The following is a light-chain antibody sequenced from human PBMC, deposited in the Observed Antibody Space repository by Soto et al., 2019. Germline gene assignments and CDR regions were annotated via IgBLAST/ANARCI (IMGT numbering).Light chain of an antibody. CDR3: MQALQTPRT. Sequence: DIVMTQSPLSLPVTPGEPASISCRSSQSLLQSNGYSSLDWYLQKPGQSPQLLIYLGSNRASGVPDRFSGSGSGTDFTLKISIVEAEDAGVYYCMQALQTPRTFGQGTKVEIK. CDR1: QSLLQSNGYSS. V-gene: IGKV2-28*01. J-gene: IGKJ1*01. CDR2: LGS.